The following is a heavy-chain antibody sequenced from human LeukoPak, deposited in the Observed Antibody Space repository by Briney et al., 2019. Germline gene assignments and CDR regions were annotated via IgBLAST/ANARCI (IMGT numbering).Heavy chain of an antibody. CDR3: SKGKGDSCYSSTYY. D-gene: IGHD2-15*01. CDR1: GFTFNIYA. Sequence: GGSLRLSCAASGFTFNIYAMSWVRQAPGKGLEWVSGISDRGSSTFYEDSVMGRFTISTDNSKNNMYLQLNSLRAEDKTVYYCSKGKGDSCYSSTYYWGQGTLVTVSS. V-gene: IGHV3-23*01. J-gene: IGHJ4*02. CDR2: ISDRGSST.